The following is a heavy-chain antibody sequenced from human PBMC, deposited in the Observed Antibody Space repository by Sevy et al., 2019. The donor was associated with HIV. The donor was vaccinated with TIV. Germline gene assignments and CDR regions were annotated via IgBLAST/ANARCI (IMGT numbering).Heavy chain of an antibody. CDR2: INSDSDTM. J-gene: IGHJ4*02. CDR1: GFTFNYYA. CDR3: ARERGTYYDTSGYPYLLEAGFDY. V-gene: IGHV3-48*02. D-gene: IGHD3-22*01. Sequence: GGSLRLSCVASGFTFNYYAMNWVRQAPGKGLEWILYINSDSDTMYYGDSVKGRFTISRDNAKNSLYLQMNSLRDEDTAVYYCARERGTYYDTSGYPYLLEAGFDYWGQGTLVTVSS.